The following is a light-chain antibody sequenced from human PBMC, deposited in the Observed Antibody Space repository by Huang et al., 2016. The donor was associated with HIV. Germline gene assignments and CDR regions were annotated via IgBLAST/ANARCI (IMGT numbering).Light chain of an antibody. J-gene: IGKJ5*01. CDR2: GAS. CDR3: QQYDNWPLT. CDR1: HSVSSN. Sequence: ERVMTQSPATLSVAPGERVTLSCRASHSVSSNLAWYQQKPGQAPRLLIHGASTRATGIPARFSGSGSGTEFTLAISSLQSEDSGVYLCQQYDNWPLTFGQGTRLEIK. V-gene: IGKV3-15*01.